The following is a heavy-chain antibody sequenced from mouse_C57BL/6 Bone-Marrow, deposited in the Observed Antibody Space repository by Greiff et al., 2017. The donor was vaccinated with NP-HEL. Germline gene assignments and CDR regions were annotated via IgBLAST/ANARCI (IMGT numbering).Heavy chain of an antibody. CDR1: GYTFTGYW. V-gene: IGHV1-9*01. CDR3: ARGFRHYYGSSDWYFDV. Sequence: QVHVKQSGAELMKPGASVKLSCKATGYTFTGYWIEWVKQRPGHGLEWIGEILPGSGSTNYNEKFKGKATFTADTSSNTAYMQLSSLTTEDSAIYYCARGFRHYYGSSDWYFDVWGTGTTVTVSS. J-gene: IGHJ1*03. D-gene: IGHD1-1*01. CDR2: ILPGSGST.